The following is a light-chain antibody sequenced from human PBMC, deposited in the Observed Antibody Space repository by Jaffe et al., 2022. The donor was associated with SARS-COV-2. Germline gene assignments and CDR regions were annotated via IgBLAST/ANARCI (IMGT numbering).Light chain of an antibody. V-gene: IGKV2-30*02. CDR1: QSLAHSDGNTY. Sequence: DVVLTQSPLSLPVTLGQPASISCRSSQSLAHSDGNTYLNWFHQRPGQSPRRLFYKVSNRDSGVPDRFSGSGSGTDFTLKISRVEAEDVGTYYCMQGTHWPQTFGQGTKVEVK. CDR2: KVS. J-gene: IGKJ1*01. CDR3: MQGTHWPQT.